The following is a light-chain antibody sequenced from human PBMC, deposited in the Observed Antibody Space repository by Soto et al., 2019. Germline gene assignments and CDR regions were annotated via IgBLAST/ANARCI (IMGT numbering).Light chain of an antibody. V-gene: IGLV4-69*01. CDR1: SGHSTYA. Sequence: QSVLTQSPSASASLGASVKLTCTLSSGHSTYAIAWHQQQPEKGPRYLMKLHSDGSHTKGDGIPDRFSGSSSGAERYLTISSLQSEDEADYYCQTWGTCIWVFGGGTKLTVL. J-gene: IGLJ3*02. CDR2: LHSDGSH. CDR3: QTWGTCIWV.